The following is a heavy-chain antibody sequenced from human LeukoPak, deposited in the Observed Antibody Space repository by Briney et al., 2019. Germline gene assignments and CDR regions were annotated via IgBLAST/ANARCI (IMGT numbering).Heavy chain of an antibody. V-gene: IGHV3-30*02. J-gene: IGHJ4*02. D-gene: IGHD3-3*01. Sequence: GGSLRLSCAASGFRVSGYDLNWVRQAPGKGLEWVAFIRYDGSNKYYADSVKGRFTISRDNSKNTLYLQMNSLRAEDTAVYYCAKLKYDFWSGYYFDYWGQGTLVTVSS. CDR2: IRYDGSNK. CDR3: AKLKYDFWSGYYFDY. CDR1: GFRVSGYD.